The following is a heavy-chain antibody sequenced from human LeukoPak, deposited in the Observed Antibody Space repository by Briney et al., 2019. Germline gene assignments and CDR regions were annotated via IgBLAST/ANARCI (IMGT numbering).Heavy chain of an antibody. D-gene: IGHD6-6*01. CDR1: GGSISSYY. Sequence: SETLSLTCTVSGGSISSYYWSWIRQPPGRGLEWIGYIYYSGSTNYNPSLKSRVTISVDTSKNQFSLKLSSVTAADTAVYYCARAGIAARVPTFDYWGQGTLVTVSS. J-gene: IGHJ4*02. V-gene: IGHV4-59*01. CDR2: IYYSGST. CDR3: ARAGIAARVPTFDY.